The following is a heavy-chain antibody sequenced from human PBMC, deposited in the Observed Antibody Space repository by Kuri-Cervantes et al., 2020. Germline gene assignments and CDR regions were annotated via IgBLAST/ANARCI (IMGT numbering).Heavy chain of an antibody. V-gene: IGHV3-74*01. Sequence: GESLKISCAASGFTFSSYWMHWVRQAPGKGLVWVSRINSDGSSTSYADSVKGRFTISRDSDKKSLYLQMHSLRAEDTALYYCAMNEYWAQGTLVTVSS. CDR3: AMNEY. J-gene: IGHJ4*02. CDR2: INSDGSST. D-gene: IGHD1-1*01. CDR1: GFTFSSYW.